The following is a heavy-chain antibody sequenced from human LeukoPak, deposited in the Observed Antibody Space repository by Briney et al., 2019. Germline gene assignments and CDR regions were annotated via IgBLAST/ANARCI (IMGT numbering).Heavy chain of an antibody. Sequence: GGSRGPSGPASGLIFSSHWMTGVGRPPGRGRERVANIKEDGSVKYYVDSVKGRFTISRDNTKNALYLQMNSLRADDTAVYFCARDSTWLLDYWGQGTLITVSS. V-gene: IGHV3-7*03. CDR1: GLIFSSHW. CDR3: ARDSTWLLDY. D-gene: IGHD6-19*01. J-gene: IGHJ4*02. CDR2: IKEDGSVK.